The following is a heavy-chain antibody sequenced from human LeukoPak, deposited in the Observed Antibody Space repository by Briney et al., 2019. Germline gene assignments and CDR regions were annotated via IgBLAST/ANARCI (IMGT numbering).Heavy chain of an antibody. Sequence: ASVKVSCKASGYTFTSYYMHWVRQAPGQGLEWMGWINPDSGATNFAPNFQGRVSMTTDTSINTAYIELINVKSDDTAVYYCARMIEVRAPPYYYYYMDVWGKGTTVTVSS. V-gene: IGHV1-2*02. CDR1: GYTFTSYY. CDR2: INPDSGAT. D-gene: IGHD3-22*01. CDR3: ARMIEVRAPPYYYYYMDV. J-gene: IGHJ6*03.